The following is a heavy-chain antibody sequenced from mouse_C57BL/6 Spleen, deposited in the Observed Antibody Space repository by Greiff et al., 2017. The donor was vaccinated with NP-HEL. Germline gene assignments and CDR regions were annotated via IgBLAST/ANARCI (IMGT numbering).Heavy chain of an antibody. J-gene: IGHJ2*01. V-gene: IGHV1-85*01. CDR3: AREGVTTVVAGFDY. CDR2: IYPRDGST. CDR1: GYTFTSYD. D-gene: IGHD1-1*01. Sequence: QVQLQQSGPELVKPGASVKLSCKASGYTFTSYDINWVKQRPGQGLEWIGWIYPRDGSTKYNEKFKGKATLTVDTSSSTAYMGLHSLTSEDSAVYFCAREGVTTVVAGFDYWGQGTTLTVSS.